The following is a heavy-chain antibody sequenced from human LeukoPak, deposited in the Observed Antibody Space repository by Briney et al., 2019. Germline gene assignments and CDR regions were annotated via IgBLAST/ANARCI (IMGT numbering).Heavy chain of an antibody. CDR1: GFTFSSYA. CDR2: IVGSGYTT. Sequence: PGGSLRLSCAASGFTFSSYALSWVRQAPGKGLEWVSSIVGSGYTTYYADSVKGRFTISRDNSKNTLYLQMNSLRAEDTAVYYCARGGGYDSWDYYGMDVWGQGTTVTVSS. J-gene: IGHJ6*02. CDR3: ARGGGYDSWDYYGMDV. V-gene: IGHV3-23*01. D-gene: IGHD5-12*01.